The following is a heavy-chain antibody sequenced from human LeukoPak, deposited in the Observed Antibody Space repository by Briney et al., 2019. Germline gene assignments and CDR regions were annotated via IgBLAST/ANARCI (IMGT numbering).Heavy chain of an antibody. J-gene: IGHJ4*02. D-gene: IGHD5-24*01. V-gene: IGHV3-23*01. Sequence: QTGGSLRLSCAASGFTFSSYGMSWVRQGPGKGLEWVSAIRSSGGSTFYADSVKGRFTISRDNSKNTLSLQMNSLRAEDTAVYYCASRDGYNLHYFDYWGQGTLVTVSS. CDR2: IRSSGGST. CDR1: GFTFSSYG. CDR3: ASRDGYNLHYFDY.